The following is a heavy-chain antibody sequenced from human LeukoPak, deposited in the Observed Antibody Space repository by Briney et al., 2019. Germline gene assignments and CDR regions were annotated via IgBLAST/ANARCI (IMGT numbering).Heavy chain of an antibody. CDR3: AKVAVTTFGWFDP. J-gene: IGHJ5*02. V-gene: IGHV1-18*01. Sequence: ASVKVSCKASGYTFTSYGISWVRQAPGQGLEWMGWISAYNGNTNYAQKLQGRVTMTTDTSTSTAYMELSSLRAEDTAVYYCAKVAVTTFGWFDPWGQGTLVTVSS. D-gene: IGHD3-10*02. CDR1: GYTFTSYG. CDR2: ISAYNGNT.